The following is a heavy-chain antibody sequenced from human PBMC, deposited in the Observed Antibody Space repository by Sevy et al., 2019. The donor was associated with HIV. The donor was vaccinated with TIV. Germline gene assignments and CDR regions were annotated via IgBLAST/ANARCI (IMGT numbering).Heavy chain of an antibody. CDR1: GFTFSNYA. Sequence: GGSLRLSCAASGFTFSNYAMSWVRQAPGKGLEWVSTFSFGCGKINYDASVKGRFTISRDNSKNTLYLQMNSLRAEDTALYYCAREGCSKPQDYWGQGTLVTVSS. V-gene: IGHV3-23*01. J-gene: IGHJ4*02. CDR2: FSFGCGKI. D-gene: IGHD2-2*01. CDR3: AREGCSKPQDY.